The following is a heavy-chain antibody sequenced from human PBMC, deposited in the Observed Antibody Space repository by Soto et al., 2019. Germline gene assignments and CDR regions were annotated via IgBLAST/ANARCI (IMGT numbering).Heavy chain of an antibody. CDR1: GFTFNTYG. D-gene: IGHD2-15*01. V-gene: IGHV3-33*08. CDR2: IWYDGSNK. Sequence: QVQLVESGGGVVQPGGSLRLSCTTSGFTFNTYGMHWVRQAPGKWLEWVAIIWYDGSNKYYADSVKGRFTISRDNSRNTLYLHMNSLRAEDRALYYCARADCTGAYCYSWPFNYGVDVWGQGTTFTCSS. CDR3: ARADCTGAYCYSWPFNYGVDV. J-gene: IGHJ6*02.